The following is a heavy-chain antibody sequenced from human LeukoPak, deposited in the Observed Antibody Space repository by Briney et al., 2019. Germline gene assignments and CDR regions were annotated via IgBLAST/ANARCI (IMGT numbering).Heavy chain of an antibody. Sequence: GGSLRLSCSASGFTFSSYAMHWVRQAPGKGLEYVSAISSNGGSTYYADSVKGRFTISRDNSKNTLYLQMNSLRAEDTAVYYCAKFGGPHFDYWGQGTLVTVSS. CDR1: GFTFSSYA. CDR2: ISSNGGST. V-gene: IGHV3-64*04. J-gene: IGHJ4*02. CDR3: AKFGGPHFDY. D-gene: IGHD4-23*01.